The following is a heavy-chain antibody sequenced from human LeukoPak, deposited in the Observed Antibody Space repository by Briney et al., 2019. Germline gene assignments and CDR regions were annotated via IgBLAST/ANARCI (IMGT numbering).Heavy chain of an antibody. CDR2: ISNSGGDI. CDR3: ARTLTTTYS. D-gene: IGHD4-17*01. V-gene: IGHV3-48*03. CDR1: GFTFSSHE. Sequence: VGSLRLSCTASGFTFSSHEMNWVRQAPGKGLEWLSYISNSGGDINYADSVKGRFTISRDNAKNSLYLQMNSLRVEDTAVYYCARTLTTTYSWGQGTLVTVSS. J-gene: IGHJ4*02.